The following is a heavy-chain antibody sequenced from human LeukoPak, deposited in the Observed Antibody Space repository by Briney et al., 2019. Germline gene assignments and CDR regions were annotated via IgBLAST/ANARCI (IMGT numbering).Heavy chain of an antibody. CDR1: GGSISSYY. J-gene: IGHJ4*02. CDR2: IFYSGST. D-gene: IGHD3-10*01. Sequence: SETLSLTCTVSGGSISSYYWSWIRQPPGKGLEGIGYIFYSGSTNYNPSLESRVTMSVDTSKNQFSLKLRSVTAADTAVYYCARDRLTHYGSGSYYEDYWGQGTLVTVSS. V-gene: IGHV4-59*12. CDR3: ARDRLTHYGSGSYYEDY.